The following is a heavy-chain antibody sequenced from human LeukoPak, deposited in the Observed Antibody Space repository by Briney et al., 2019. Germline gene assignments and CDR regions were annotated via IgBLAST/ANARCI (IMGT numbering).Heavy chain of an antibody. CDR1: GYTLTELS. CDR3: ATDLGAARPFDY. V-gene: IGHV1-24*01. CDR2: FDPEDGET. D-gene: IGHD6-6*01. J-gene: IGHJ4*02. Sequence: GASVKVSCKVSGYTLTELSMHWVRQAPGKGLEWMGGFDPEDGETIYAQKFQGRVTMTEDTSTDTAYMELSNLRSEDTAVYYCATDLGAARPFDYWGQGTLVTVSS.